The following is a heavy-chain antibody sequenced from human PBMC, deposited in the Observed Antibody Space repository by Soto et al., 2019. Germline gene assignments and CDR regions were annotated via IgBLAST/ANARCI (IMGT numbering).Heavy chain of an antibody. J-gene: IGHJ3*02. D-gene: IGHD1-26*01. CDR1: GYSFTSYW. Sequence: GESLKISCKGSGYSFTSYWIGWVRQMPGKGLEWMGIIHPGDSDTRYSPSFQGQVTISVDKSISTAYLQWSSLKASDTALYYCARQYSGSYYDAFDIWGQGSMVTVSS. V-gene: IGHV5-51*01. CDR3: ARQYSGSYYDAFDI. CDR2: IHPGDSDT.